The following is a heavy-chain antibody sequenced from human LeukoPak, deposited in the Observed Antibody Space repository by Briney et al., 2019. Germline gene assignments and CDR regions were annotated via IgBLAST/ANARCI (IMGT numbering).Heavy chain of an antibody. CDR2: INPNSGGT. J-gene: IGHJ6*03. Sequence: GASVKVSCKASGYTFTGYYMHWVRQAPGQGLEWMGWINPNSGGTNYAQKFQGRVTMTRDTSISTAYMELSRLRSDDTAVYYCARAFIWSGYSYIPYYMDVWGKGTTVTVSS. V-gene: IGHV1-2*02. CDR1: GYTFTGYY. D-gene: IGHD3-3*01. CDR3: ARAFIWSGYSYIPYYMDV.